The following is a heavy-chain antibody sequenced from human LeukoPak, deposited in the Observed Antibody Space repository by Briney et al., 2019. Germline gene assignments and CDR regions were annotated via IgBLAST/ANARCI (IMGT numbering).Heavy chain of an antibody. V-gene: IGHV1-18*01. CDR3: ARGQPQPSMDYYDSSGYYYDWFDP. Sequence: ASVNVSCKASGYTFTSYGISWVRQAPGQGLEWMGWISAYNGNTNYAQKLQGRVTMTTDTSTSTAYMELRSLRSDDTAVYYCARGQPQPSMDYYDSSGYYYDWFDPWGQGTLVTVSS. D-gene: IGHD3-22*01. CDR1: GYTFTSYG. CDR2: ISAYNGNT. J-gene: IGHJ5*02.